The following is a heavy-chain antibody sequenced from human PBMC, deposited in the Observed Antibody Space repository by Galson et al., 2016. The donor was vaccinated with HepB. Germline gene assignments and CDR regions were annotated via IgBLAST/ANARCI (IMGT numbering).Heavy chain of an antibody. CDR2: INGNGNT. CDR3: ATNIVGATTSFDY. D-gene: IGHD1-26*01. Sequence: SVKVSCKASGYTFTSYAIHWVRQAPGQRLEWMGWINGNGNTKYLQKFQGRVTITRDTSANTAYMELSSLRSEDTAVYYCATNIVGATTSFDYWGQGTLVTVSS. J-gene: IGHJ4*02. V-gene: IGHV1-3*01. CDR1: GYTFTSYA.